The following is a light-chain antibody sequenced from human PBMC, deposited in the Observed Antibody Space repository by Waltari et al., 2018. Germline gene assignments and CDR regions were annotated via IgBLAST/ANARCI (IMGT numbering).Light chain of an antibody. Sequence: QSVLTQPPSVSGTPGQRVTISLSGGSSNSGSNTVNWYQQFAGTAPRLFIFSNDQRPPGVPDRFSGSKSGTSASLAISGLQSEDEADYYCTSWDGGLNGWVFGGGTKLTVL. J-gene: IGLJ3*02. CDR3: TSWDGGLNGWV. CDR2: SND. V-gene: IGLV1-44*01. CDR1: SSNSGSNT.